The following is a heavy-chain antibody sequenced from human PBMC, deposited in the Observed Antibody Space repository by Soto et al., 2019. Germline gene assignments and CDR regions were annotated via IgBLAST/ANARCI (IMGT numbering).Heavy chain of an antibody. CDR3: ARETGENWNYEAH. D-gene: IGHD1-7*01. CDR2: ITINGNT. J-gene: IGHJ1*01. V-gene: IGHV4-4*07. CDR1: GAYISYFS. Sequence: SETLSLTCSVSGAYISYFSWSWIRQPAGKGLEWIGRITINGNTQKNPSFKSRVTMSIDTSRNHFSLNLQSATAADTALYYCARETGENWNYEAHWGPGTLVTVSS.